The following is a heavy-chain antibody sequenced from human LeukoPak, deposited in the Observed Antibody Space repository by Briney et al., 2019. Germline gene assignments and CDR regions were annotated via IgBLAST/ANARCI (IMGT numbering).Heavy chain of an antibody. Sequence: PGGSLRLSCAASGFTFSSYAMSWVRQAPGKGLEWVANIKQDGSEKYYVDSVKGRFTTSRDNAKNSLYLQMNSLRAEDTAVYYCARVVRGAPSAFDIWGQGTMVTVSS. V-gene: IGHV3-7*01. D-gene: IGHD3-10*01. CDR1: GFTFSSYA. CDR2: IKQDGSEK. J-gene: IGHJ3*02. CDR3: ARVVRGAPSAFDI.